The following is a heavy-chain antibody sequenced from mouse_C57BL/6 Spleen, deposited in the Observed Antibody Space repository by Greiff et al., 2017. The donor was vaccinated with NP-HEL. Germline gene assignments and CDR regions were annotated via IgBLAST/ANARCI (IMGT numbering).Heavy chain of an antibody. Sequence: QVQLKQSGPELVKPGASVKISCKASGYAFSSSWMNWVKQRPGKGLEWIGRIYPGDGDTNYNGKFKGKATLTADKSSSTAYMQLSSLTSEDSAVYFCARRDYGSSYVRYFDVWGTGTTVTVSS. CDR1: GYAFSSSW. CDR2: IYPGDGDT. J-gene: IGHJ1*03. CDR3: ARRDYGSSYVRYFDV. V-gene: IGHV1-82*01. D-gene: IGHD1-1*01.